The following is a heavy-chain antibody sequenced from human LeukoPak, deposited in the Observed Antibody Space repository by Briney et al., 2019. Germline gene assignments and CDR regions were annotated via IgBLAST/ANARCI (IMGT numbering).Heavy chain of an antibody. CDR1: GFTFSVYS. J-gene: IGHJ6*02. CDR2: ISSGSSTI. D-gene: IGHD6-19*01. Sequence: PGGSLRLSCAASGFTFSVYSMNWVRQAPGKGLEWVSYISSGSSTIYYADSVKGRFTISRDNAKNSLYLQMNSLRAEDTAVYYCARDGLSGMDVWGQGTTVTVSS. CDR3: ARDGLSGMDV. V-gene: IGHV3-48*04.